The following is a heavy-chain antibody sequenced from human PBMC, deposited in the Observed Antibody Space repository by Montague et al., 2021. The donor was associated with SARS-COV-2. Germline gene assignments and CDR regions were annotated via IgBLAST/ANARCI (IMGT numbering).Heavy chain of an antibody. J-gene: IGHJ4*01. CDR2: FLPSGDS. D-gene: IGHD4-11*01. CDR1: RDSIAGSH. CDR3: ARVPDVTKVSAATIDF. V-gene: IGHV4-59*13. Sequence: SETLSLTCIVSRDSIAGSHWGWVRQPPDTGLEWMPFFLPSGDSHHNPSLRSRITTSVDTAKTQFSLRLRSVTAADSARYFCARVPDVTKVSAATIDFWGQGIMVTVSS.